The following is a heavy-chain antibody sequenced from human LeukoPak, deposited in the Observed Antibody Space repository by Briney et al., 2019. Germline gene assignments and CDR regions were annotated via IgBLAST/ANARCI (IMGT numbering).Heavy chain of an antibody. V-gene: IGHV3-53*01. Sequence: GGSLRLSCAASGFTVSSNYMSWVRQAPGKGLEWVSVIYSGGSTYYADSVKGRFTISRDNSKNTLYLQMNSLRAEDTAVYYCAKVLGKGYYGMDVWGQGTTVTVSS. CDR2: IYSGGST. D-gene: IGHD4-23*01. CDR1: GFTVSSNY. J-gene: IGHJ6*02. CDR3: AKVLGKGYYGMDV.